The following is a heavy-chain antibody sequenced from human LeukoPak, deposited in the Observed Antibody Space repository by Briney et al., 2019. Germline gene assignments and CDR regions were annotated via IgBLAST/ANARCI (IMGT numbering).Heavy chain of an antibody. CDR2: IKRDGSEK. V-gene: IGHV3-7*01. Sequence: GGSLRLSCAASGFSFSGYWMNWLRQAPGKGLEWVANIKRDGSEKYYMDSVKGRFTISRDNAKDSLYLQMNSLRAEDTAVYYCARGLLGAAAGYFDYWGQGTLVTVSS. D-gene: IGHD6-13*01. CDR3: ARGLLGAAAGYFDY. CDR1: GFSFSGYW. J-gene: IGHJ4*02.